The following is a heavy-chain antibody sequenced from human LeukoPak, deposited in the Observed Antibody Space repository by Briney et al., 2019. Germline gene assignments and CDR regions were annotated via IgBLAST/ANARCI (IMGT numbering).Heavy chain of an antibody. V-gene: IGHV1-69*04. CDR3: ARDLWYSSSWYREYNWFDP. Sequence: ASVKVSCKSSGGTFSSYAISWVRQAPGQGLEWMGRIIPILGIANYAQKFQGRVTITADKSTSRAYMELSSLRSEDTAVYYCARDLWYSSSWYREYNWFDPWGQGTLVTVSS. J-gene: IGHJ5*02. D-gene: IGHD6-13*01. CDR2: IIPILGIA. CDR1: GGTFSSYA.